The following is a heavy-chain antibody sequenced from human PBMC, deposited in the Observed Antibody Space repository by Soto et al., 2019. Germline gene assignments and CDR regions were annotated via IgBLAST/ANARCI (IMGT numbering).Heavy chain of an antibody. J-gene: IGHJ6*02. CDR1: GDTFNTYA. CDR3: ARGFKDKYYYAMDV. Sequence: VQLVQSGADVKKPGSSVKVSCEASGDTFNTYAINWVRQAPGKGPEWLGGIIPMYGIANYAPEFQGRVTITADESTSTAFMDLISLRSEDTAMYYCARGFKDKYYYAMDVWGQGTTVTVSS. V-gene: IGHV1-69*01. CDR2: IIPMYGIA.